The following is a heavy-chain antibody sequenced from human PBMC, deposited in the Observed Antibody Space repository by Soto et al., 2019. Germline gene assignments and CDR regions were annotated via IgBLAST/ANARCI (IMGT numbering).Heavy chain of an antibody. Sequence: QVQLQESGPGLVKPSQTLSLTCTVSGGSISSGGYYWSWIRQHPGKGLEWIGYIYYSGSTYYNPSLKSRVTISVDTSKNQFSLKLSSVTAAVTAVYYCARGVGSGWLNWFDTWGQGTLVTVSS. CDR2: IYYSGST. J-gene: IGHJ5*02. CDR1: GGSISSGGYY. V-gene: IGHV4-31*03. CDR3: ARGVGSGWLNWFDT. D-gene: IGHD6-19*01.